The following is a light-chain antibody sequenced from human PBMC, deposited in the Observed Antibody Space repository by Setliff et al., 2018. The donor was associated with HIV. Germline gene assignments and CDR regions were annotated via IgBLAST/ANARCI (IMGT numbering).Light chain of an antibody. CDR1: NSDVGGYNC. CDR3: SSYTSSSPLYV. Sequence: QSALAQPASVSGSPGQSITISCTGTNSDVGGYNCVSWYQQHPGKAPKLMIYEVSNRPSGVSDRFSGSKSGNTASLTISGLQTEDEADYFCSSYTSSSPLYVFGTGTKVTVL. V-gene: IGLV2-14*01. CDR2: EVS. J-gene: IGLJ1*01.